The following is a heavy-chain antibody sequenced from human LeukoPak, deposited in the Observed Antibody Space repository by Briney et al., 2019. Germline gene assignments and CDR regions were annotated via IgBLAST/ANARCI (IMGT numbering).Heavy chain of an antibody. CDR1: GGSISSYY. CDR3: ARDRLLEDAFDI. Sequence: PSETLSLTCTVSGGSISSYYWSWIRQPPGKGLEWIGYIYYSGSTNYNPSLKSRVTISVDTSKNQFSLKLSSVTAADTAVYYCARDRLLEDAFDIWGQGTMVTVSS. D-gene: IGHD2-21*01. J-gene: IGHJ3*02. CDR2: IYYSGST. V-gene: IGHV4-59*01.